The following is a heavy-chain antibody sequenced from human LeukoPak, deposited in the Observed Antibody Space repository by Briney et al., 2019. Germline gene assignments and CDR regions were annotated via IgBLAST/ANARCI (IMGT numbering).Heavy chain of an antibody. CDR1: GFTLSDFW. J-gene: IGHJ5*02. CDR2: INGDGSTT. CDR3: ARDVYGP. D-gene: IGHD4-17*01. Sequence: GGSLRLSCAASGFTLSDFWMHWVRHAPGKGLVWVSRINGDGSTTQYADSVKGRFTISRDNAKNTLYLEMNSLRAEDTAVYYCARDVYGPWGQGTLVTVSS. V-gene: IGHV3-74*03.